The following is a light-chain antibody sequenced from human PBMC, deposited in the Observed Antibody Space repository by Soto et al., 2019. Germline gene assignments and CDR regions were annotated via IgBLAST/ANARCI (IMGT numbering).Light chain of an antibody. Sequence: QSVLTQPRSVSGSPGQSVTISCTRTSSDVANYNYVSWYQQHPGKAPKLMIYDVNKRPSGVPYRFSGSKSGNTASLTISELQAEDEADSSCCSYEGPYTRVFGPGTKVPVL. J-gene: IGLJ1*01. V-gene: IGLV2-11*01. CDR1: SSDVANYNY. CDR2: DVN. CDR3: CSYEGPYTRV.